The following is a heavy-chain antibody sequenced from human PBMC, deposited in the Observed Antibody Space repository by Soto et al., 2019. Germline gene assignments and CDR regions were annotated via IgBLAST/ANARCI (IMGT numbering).Heavy chain of an antibody. J-gene: IGHJ6*02. D-gene: IGHD2-15*01. V-gene: IGHV3-33*01. CDR3: ARDQVACSCGSCYPGLSYYYGMDV. CDR2: VWYDGSNK. Sequence: PGGCMRLACVAAGFTFSSYGMQWVRQAPGKGLEWVAVVWYDGSNKYYADAVKGRFTIARDNSKNTLYLQMNSLRAEDTAVYNCARDQVACSCGSCYPGLSYYYGMDVWGQGTTVTVSS. CDR1: GFTFSSYG.